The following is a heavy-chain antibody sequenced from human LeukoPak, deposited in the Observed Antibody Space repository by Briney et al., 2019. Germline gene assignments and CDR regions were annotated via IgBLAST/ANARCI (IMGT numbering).Heavy chain of an antibody. CDR1: GFTFSSSW. D-gene: IGHD4-17*01. CDR3: ARVGDYYGDYVRFDY. CDR2: INSDGSST. V-gene: IGHV3-74*01. J-gene: IGHJ4*02. Sequence: GGSLRLSCAASGFTFSSSWMHWVRQAPGKGLVWVSRINSDGSSTSYADSVKGRLTTSRDNAKNTLYLQMNSLRAEDTAVYYCARVGDYYGDYVRFDYWGQGTLVTVSS.